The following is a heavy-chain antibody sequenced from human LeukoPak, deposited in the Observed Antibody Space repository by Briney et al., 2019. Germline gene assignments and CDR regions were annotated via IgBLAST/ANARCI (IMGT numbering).Heavy chain of an antibody. J-gene: IGHJ4*02. D-gene: IGHD6-19*01. Sequence: ASVKVSCKASGFTFTSSAMQWVRQARGHRLEWIGWIVVGSGNTNYAQKFQERVTITRDMSTSTAYMELSSLRSEDTAVYYCAAAVAGTSLFDYWGQGTLVTVSS. V-gene: IGHV1-58*02. CDR3: AAAVAGTSLFDY. CDR2: IVVGSGNT. CDR1: GFTFTSSA.